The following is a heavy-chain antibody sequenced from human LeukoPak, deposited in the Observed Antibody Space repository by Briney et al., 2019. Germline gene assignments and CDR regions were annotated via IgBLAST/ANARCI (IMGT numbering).Heavy chain of an antibody. D-gene: IGHD6-19*01. CDR1: GFTFRSYG. Sequence: PGGSLRLSCAASGFTFRSYGMHWVRQAPGKGLEWVAVISYDGSNKYYADSVKGRFTISRDNSKNTLYLQMNSLRAEDTAAYYCAKDRSAVARFDYWGQGTLVTVSS. V-gene: IGHV3-30*18. CDR2: ISYDGSNK. CDR3: AKDRSAVARFDY. J-gene: IGHJ4*02.